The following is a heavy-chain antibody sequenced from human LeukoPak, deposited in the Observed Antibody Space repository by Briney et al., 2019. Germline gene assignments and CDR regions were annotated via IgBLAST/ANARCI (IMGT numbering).Heavy chain of an antibody. CDR1: GFTFSSYR. J-gene: IGHJ4*02. CDR2: IKQDGSEK. CDR3: ARYPLLRYFDWLTPYYFDY. Sequence: GGSLRLSCAASGFTFSSYRMSWVRQAPGKGLEWVANIKQDGSEKYYVDSVKGRFTISRDNAKNSLYLQMNSLRAEDTAVYYCARYPLLRYFDWLTPYYFDYWGQGTLVTVSS. D-gene: IGHD3-9*01. V-gene: IGHV3-7*03.